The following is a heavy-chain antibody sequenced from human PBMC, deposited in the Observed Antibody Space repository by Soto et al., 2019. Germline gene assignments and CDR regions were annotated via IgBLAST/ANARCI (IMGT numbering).Heavy chain of an antibody. V-gene: IGHV1-69*13. J-gene: IGHJ4*02. CDR3: ARAGYDFWSGYSPTIIDY. CDR1: GGTFSSYA. CDR2: IIPIFGTA. D-gene: IGHD3-3*01. Sequence: GASVKVSCKASGGTFSSYAISWVRQAPGPGLEWMGGIIPIFGTANYAQKFQGRVTITADESTSTAYMELSSLRSEDTAVYYCARAGYDFWSGYSPTIIDYWGQGTLVTVS.